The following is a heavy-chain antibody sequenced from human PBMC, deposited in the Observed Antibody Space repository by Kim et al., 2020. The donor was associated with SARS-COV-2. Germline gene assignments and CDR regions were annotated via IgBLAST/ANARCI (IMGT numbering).Heavy chain of an antibody. J-gene: IGHJ4*02. CDR3: ARDREWYYDSSGYAQLDY. Sequence: KGRFTLSRDNAKNSLYLQMNSLRAEDTAVYYCARDREWYYDSSGYAQLDYWGQGTLVTVSS. V-gene: IGHV3-11*06. D-gene: IGHD3-22*01.